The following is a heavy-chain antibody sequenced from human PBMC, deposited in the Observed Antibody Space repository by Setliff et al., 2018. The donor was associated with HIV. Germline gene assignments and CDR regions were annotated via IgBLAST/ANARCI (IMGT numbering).Heavy chain of an antibody. CDR1: GDSIRNDY. V-gene: IGHV4-59*01. CDR3: ARGHEWLRN. D-gene: IGHD5-12*01. CDR2: ISYTGST. J-gene: IGHJ4*02. Sequence: SETLSLTCTVSGDSIRNDYWTWIRQSPEKGLEWIAYISYTGSTNYNPSLKSRVTLSLDASKNQISLKLRSVIAADTAMYYCARGHEWLRNWGQGTLVTVSS.